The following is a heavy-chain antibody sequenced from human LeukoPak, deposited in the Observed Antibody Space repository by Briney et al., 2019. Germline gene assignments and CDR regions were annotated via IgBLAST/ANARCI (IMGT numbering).Heavy chain of an antibody. CDR2: INPNSGGT. V-gene: IGHV1-2*02. D-gene: IGHD2-2*01. J-gene: IGHJ5*02. CDR3: AREDCSSTSCYSERGYNWFDP. Sequence: ASVKVSCKASGYTFTDYYMHWVRQAPGQGLEWMGWINPNSGGTNYAQKFQGRVTITTDESTSTAYMELSSLRSEDTAVYCCAREDCSSTSCYSERGYNWFDPWGQGTLVTVSS. CDR1: GYTFTDYY.